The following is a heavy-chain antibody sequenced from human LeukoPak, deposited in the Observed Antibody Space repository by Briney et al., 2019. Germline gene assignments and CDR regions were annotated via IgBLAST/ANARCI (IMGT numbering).Heavy chain of an antibody. CDR2: ISAYNGNT. CDR3: ARDITMVRGVIITGAFDI. CDR1: GYTFTSYG. Sequence: ASVKVSCKASGYTFTSYGISWVRQAPGQGLEWMGWISAYNGNTNYAQKLQGRVTMTTDTSTSTAYMELRSLRSDDTAVYYCARDITMVRGVIITGAFDIRGQGTMVTVSS. D-gene: IGHD3-10*01. J-gene: IGHJ3*02. V-gene: IGHV1-18*01.